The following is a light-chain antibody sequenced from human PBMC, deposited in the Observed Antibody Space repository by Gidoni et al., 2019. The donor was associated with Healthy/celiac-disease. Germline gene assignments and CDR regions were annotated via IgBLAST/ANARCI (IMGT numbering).Light chain of an antibody. J-gene: IGLJ2*01. CDR2: KDS. CDR1: ALPKQY. V-gene: IGLV3-25*03. Sequence: SYDLTQPPSVSVSPGQTARITCPGDALPKQYAYWYQQKPGQAPVLVIYKDSERPSGIPERFSGSSSGTTVTLTISGVQAEDEADYYCQSADSSGIVVFGGGTKLTVL. CDR3: QSADSSGIVV.